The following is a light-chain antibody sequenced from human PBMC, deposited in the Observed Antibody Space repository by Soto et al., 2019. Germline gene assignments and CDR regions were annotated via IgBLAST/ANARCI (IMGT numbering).Light chain of an antibody. CDR1: QSVSSSY. CDR2: GAS. Sequence: EIVLTQSPGTLSLSPGERATLSCRASQSVSSSYLAWYQQKPGQAPRLLIYGASSRATGVPARLSGSGSGTDFTLTISSLEPEDVAAYYCQQYGGSPPYTFGQGTKLEIK. J-gene: IGKJ2*01. V-gene: IGKV3-20*01. CDR3: QQYGGSPPYT.